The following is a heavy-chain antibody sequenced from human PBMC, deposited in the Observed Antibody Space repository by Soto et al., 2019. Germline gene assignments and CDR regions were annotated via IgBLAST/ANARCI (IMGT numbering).Heavy chain of an antibody. D-gene: IGHD5-12*01. V-gene: IGHV1-18*01. CDR3: VRDSPIGSTYSGYDGIDY. CDR1: GYTLTNFG. J-gene: IGHJ4*02. Sequence: ASVKVSCKASGYTLTNFGISWVRQAPGQGLEWMGWISAYNGNTNYAQKFQGRVTITADKSTSTAYMELNSLRSEDTAVYYCVRDSPIGSTYSGYDGIDYWGQGTLVTVSS. CDR2: ISAYNGNT.